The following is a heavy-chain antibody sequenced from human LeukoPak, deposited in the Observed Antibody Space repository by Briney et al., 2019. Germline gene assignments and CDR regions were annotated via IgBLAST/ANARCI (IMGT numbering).Heavy chain of an antibody. CDR1: GLTFSNFA. D-gene: IGHD2-15*01. CDR3: VKSPGRVAAVSFEY. CDR2: ISGSGGNK. V-gene: IGHV3-23*01. J-gene: IGHJ4*02. Sequence: GGSLRLSCAATGLTFSNFAMSWVRQAPGKGLEWVSSISGSGGNKYSADSVNGRFTVSRDDSKNTLYLQMSSLRADDTAVYYCVKSPGRVAAVSFEYWGRGTLLTVS.